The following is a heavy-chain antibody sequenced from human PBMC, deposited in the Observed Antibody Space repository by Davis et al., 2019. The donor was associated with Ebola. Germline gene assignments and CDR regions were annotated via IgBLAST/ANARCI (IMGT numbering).Heavy chain of an antibody. CDR2: ISAYNGNT. J-gene: IGHJ4*02. CDR3: AKVVLMVYAIPEAFDY. V-gene: IGHV1-18*01. D-gene: IGHD2-8*01. Sequence: ASVKVSCKASGYTFTSYGINWVRQAPGQGLEWMGWISAYNGNTNYAQKLQGRVTMTTDTSTSTAYMELRSLRSDDTAVYYCAKVVLMVYAIPEAFDYWGQGTLVTVSS. CDR1: GYTFTSYG.